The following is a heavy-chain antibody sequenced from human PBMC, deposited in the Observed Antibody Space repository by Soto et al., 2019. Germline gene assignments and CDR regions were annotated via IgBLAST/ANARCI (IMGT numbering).Heavy chain of an antibody. V-gene: IGHV4-30-4*01. CDR1: GGSISSGESY. CDR2: IYDSENT. J-gene: IGHJ5*02. D-gene: IGHD5-18*01. CDR3: VRDTGYSTSSGFPWFDP. Sequence: PSETLSLTCTVSGGSISSGESYWSWIRQPPGKGLEWIGYIYDSENTYYNPSLKSRVTISVDTSKNQFSLKLNSVTAADTAVYYCVRDTGYSTSSGFPWFDPWGPGTXVTVSS.